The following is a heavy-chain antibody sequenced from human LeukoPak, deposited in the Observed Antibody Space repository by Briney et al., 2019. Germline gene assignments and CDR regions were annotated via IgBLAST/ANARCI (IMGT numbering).Heavy chain of an antibody. V-gene: IGHV3-53*01. D-gene: IGHD6-19*01. Sequence: GGSLRLSCAASGFIVSSIYMSWVRQAPGKGLEWVSVIYGGGGTYYADSVKGRFTISRDNSKNTLYLQMNSLRVEDTAVYYCARYFSGWSWGYWGQGTLLTVSS. CDR2: IYGGGGT. CDR1: GFIVSSIY. J-gene: IGHJ4*02. CDR3: ARYFSGWSWGY.